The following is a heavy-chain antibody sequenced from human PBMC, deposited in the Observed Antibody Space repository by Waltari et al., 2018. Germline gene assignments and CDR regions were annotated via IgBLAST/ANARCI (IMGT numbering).Heavy chain of an antibody. CDR3: AKGANPQHPYHFEN. CDR2: MSGSGDRT. V-gene: IGHV3-23*01. Sequence: EVQLLESGGGYVQPGGSLRLSCADSGLTFSFSAMSWVREAPGKGWEWVSGMSGSGDRTDDADSVKGRFTISRDNSKNTLSLQMNSLRVEDTAIYYCAKGANPQHPYHFENWGQGTLVTVSS. CDR1: GLTFSFSA. J-gene: IGHJ4*02.